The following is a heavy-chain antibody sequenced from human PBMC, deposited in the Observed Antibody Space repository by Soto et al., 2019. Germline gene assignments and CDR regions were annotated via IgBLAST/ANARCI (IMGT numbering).Heavy chain of an antibody. CDR2: IYSGGST. Sequence: EVQLVESGGGLVQPGGSLRLSCAASGFTVSSNYMSWVRQAPGKGLEWVSVIYSGGSTYFADSVKDRFSISRDNSKNTLHLQMNCLRAEDTAVYYCAREGRPWGQGTLVTVSS. J-gene: IGHJ5*02. CDR3: AREGRP. CDR1: GFTVSSNY. D-gene: IGHD2-15*01. V-gene: IGHV3-66*01.